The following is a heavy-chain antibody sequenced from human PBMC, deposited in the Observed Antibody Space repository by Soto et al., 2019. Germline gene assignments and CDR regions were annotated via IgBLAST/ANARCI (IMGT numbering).Heavy chain of an antibody. CDR1: GFTFTHYW. CDR3: ASGKYAGAVDY. Sequence: EVQLVESGGGLVQPGGSLRLSCAASGFTFTHYWMIWVRQAPGKGLEWVANIKQDGSEKYYVDSVRGRLTVSRDNAKNSRHLQMNSLRAEDTAMYYCASGKYAGAVDYWGQGILVTVSS. V-gene: IGHV3-7*03. D-gene: IGHD2-8*01. J-gene: IGHJ4*02. CDR2: IKQDGSEK.